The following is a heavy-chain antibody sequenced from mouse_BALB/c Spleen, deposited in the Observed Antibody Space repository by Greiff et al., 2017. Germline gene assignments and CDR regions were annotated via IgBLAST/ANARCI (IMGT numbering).Heavy chain of an antibody. D-gene: IGHD1-1*01. CDR2: ISSGSSTI. CDR3: ARDGNYAMDY. V-gene: IGHV5-17*02. CDR1: GFTFSSFG. Sequence: EVQLVESGGGLVQPGGSRKLSCAASGFTFSSFGMHWVRQAPEKGLEWVAYISSGSSTIYYADTVTGRFTISRDNPKNTLFLQMTSLRSEDTAMYYCARDGNYAMDYWGQGTSVTVSA. J-gene: IGHJ4*01.